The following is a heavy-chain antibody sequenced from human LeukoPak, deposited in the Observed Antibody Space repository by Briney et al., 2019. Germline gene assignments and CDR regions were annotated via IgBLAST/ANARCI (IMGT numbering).Heavy chain of an antibody. V-gene: IGHV3-11*01. Sequence: GGSLRLSCAASGFTFSDYYMSWIRQPPGKGLEWVSYISSSGSTIYYADSVKGRFTISRDNAKNSLYLQMNSLRAEDTAVYYCARVGAAILNYYYMDVWGKGTTVTVSS. CDR1: GFTFSDYY. CDR3: ARVGAAILNYYYMDV. D-gene: IGHD1-26*01. CDR2: ISSSGSTI. J-gene: IGHJ6*03.